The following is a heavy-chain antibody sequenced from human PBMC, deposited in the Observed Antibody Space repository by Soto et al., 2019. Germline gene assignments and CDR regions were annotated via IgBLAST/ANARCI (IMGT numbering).Heavy chain of an antibody. V-gene: IGHV3-23*01. CDR1: GFTFSSYA. J-gene: IGHJ6*02. CDR3: AKDYGGYCRSASCSYGMDV. D-gene: IGHD2-2*01. CDR2: ISGSGGDT. Sequence: GGSLRLSCAASGFTFSSYAMSWVRQAPGKGLEWVSSISGSGGDTYYADSVKGRFTISRDNSKNTLFLQMNSLRAEDSAVYYCAKDYGGYCRSASCSYGMDVWGQGTTVTVSS.